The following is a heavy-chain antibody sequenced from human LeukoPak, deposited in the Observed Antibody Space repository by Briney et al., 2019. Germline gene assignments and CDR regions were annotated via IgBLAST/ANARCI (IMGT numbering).Heavy chain of an antibody. CDR3: ARASISGWYEVAETEKNFDY. CDR2: INHSGST. V-gene: IGHV4-34*01. J-gene: IGHJ4*02. D-gene: IGHD6-19*01. Sequence: PSETLSLTCAVYGGSFSGYYWSWIRQPPGKGLEWIGEINHSGSTNYNPSLKSRVTISVDTSKNQFSLKLSSVTAADTAVYYCARASISGWYEVAETEKNFDYWGQGTLVTVSS. CDR1: GGSFSGYY.